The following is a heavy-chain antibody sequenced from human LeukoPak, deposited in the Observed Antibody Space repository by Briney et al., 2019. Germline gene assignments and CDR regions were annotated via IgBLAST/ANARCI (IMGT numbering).Heavy chain of an antibody. Sequence: GGSLRLSCAASGFTFRCYEMIWVRQAPGKGLEWVSYIDSRGSTISYADSVRGRFTISRDNAKNSLYLQMSSLRAEDTAVYYCAREQTYGDYFDYWGQGTLVTVSS. CDR2: IDSRGSTI. V-gene: IGHV3-48*03. J-gene: IGHJ4*02. CDR1: GFTFRCYE. D-gene: IGHD4-17*01. CDR3: AREQTYGDYFDY.